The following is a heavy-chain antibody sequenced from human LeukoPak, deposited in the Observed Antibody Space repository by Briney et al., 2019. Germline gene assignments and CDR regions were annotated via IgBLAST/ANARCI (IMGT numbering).Heavy chain of an antibody. CDR1: GFTFSSYG. Sequence: GGSLRLSCAGAGFTFSSYGMHWVRQAPGKGLEWVAFIRFDGSKKSYADYVKGRFTTSRDNTKNTLYLQMNSLRGEDTAVYYCAKGVSPFYYGSGAFWGQGTMVTVSS. CDR2: IRFDGSKK. CDR3: AKGVSPFYYGSGAF. V-gene: IGHV3-30*02. J-gene: IGHJ3*01. D-gene: IGHD3-10*01.